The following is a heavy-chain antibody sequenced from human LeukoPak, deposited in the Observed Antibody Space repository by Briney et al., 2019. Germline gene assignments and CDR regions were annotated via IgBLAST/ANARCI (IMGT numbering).Heavy chain of an antibody. V-gene: IGHV1-2*02. CDR3: ARATLYYYYYMDV. J-gene: IGHJ6*03. CDR2: INPNSGGT. CDR1: GGTFSSYA. Sequence: ASVKVSCKASGGTFSSYAISWVRQAPGQGLEWMGWINPNSGGTNYAQKFQGRVTMTRDTSISTAYMELSRLRSDDTAVYYCARATLYYYYYMDVWGKGTTVTVSS.